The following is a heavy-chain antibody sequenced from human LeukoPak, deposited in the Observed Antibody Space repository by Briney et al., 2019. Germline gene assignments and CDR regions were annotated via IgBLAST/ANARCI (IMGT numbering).Heavy chain of an antibody. CDR1: EFIFGAYW. CDR2: INQDGTEK. D-gene: IGHD3-10*01. Sequence: GGSLRLSCAASEFIFGAYWMAWVRQAPGKGLEWVAHINQDGTEKYYMDSVKGRFTISRDNAKKSLFLQMNSLTAEDTALYYCVRSLERFGTRDYWGQGTLVTVSS. V-gene: IGHV3-7*01. CDR3: VRSLERFGTRDY. J-gene: IGHJ4*02.